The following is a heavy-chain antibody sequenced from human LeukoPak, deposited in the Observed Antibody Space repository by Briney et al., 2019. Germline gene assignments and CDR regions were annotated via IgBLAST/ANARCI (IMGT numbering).Heavy chain of an antibody. J-gene: IGHJ5*02. CDR3: AREWKYQFDISGYYSTRWFDP. CDR1: GGSIRSSSYY. D-gene: IGHD3-22*01. Sequence: SETLSLTCTVSGGSIRSSSYYWGWIRQPPGKGLEWIGCIYYTGSTYYNPSLKSRVTISVDTSKNQFSLKLSSVTAADTAVYYCAREWKYQFDISGYYSTRWFDPWGQGTLVTVSS. CDR2: IYYTGST. V-gene: IGHV4-39*07.